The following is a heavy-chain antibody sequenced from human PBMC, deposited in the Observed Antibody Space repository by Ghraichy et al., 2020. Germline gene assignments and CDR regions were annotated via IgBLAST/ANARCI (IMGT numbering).Heavy chain of an antibody. CDR1: GLPFSTNA. D-gene: IGHD2-8*01. J-gene: IGHJ2*01. CDR2: IWYDGSNK. Sequence: GGSLRLSCAASGLPFSTNAMHWVRQAPGKGLEWVAVIWYDGSNKYYAESVEGRFSISRDNSKSALYLEMNTLRAEDTAVYYCARDLYPGHWCFALWGRGTLVTVSS. CDR3: ARDLYPGHWCFAL. V-gene: IGHV3-33*01.